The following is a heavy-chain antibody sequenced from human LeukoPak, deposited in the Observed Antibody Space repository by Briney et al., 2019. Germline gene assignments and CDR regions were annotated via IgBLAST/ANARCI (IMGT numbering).Heavy chain of an antibody. D-gene: IGHD3-10*01. Sequence: ASVKVSCKASGYTFTGYYMHWVRQAPGQGLEWMGWINPNSGGTNYAQKFQGWVTMTRDTSISTAYMELSRLRSDDTAVYYCARSHYYSSGSVYGMDVWGKGTTVTVSS. V-gene: IGHV1-2*04. J-gene: IGHJ6*04. CDR3: ARSHYYSSGSVYGMDV. CDR1: GYTFTGYY. CDR2: INPNSGGT.